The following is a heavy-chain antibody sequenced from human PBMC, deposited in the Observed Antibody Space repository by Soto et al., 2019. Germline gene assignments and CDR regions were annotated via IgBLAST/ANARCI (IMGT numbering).Heavy chain of an antibody. J-gene: IGHJ6*02. D-gene: IGHD2-15*01. V-gene: IGHV1-69*12. CDR3: ARDCSGGGCFSVRHFCYGMDV. CDR1: GGTFSKYK. Sequence: QVQLVQSGAEVKKPGSSVRVSCKASGGTFSKYKITWVRQAPGQGLEWMGGIIPVFGTANYAQKFQGRVTITADESTSTAYMEVSRLGSDDTAVYSCARDCSGGGCFSVRHFCYGMDVWGQGTTVTVSS. CDR2: IIPVFGTA.